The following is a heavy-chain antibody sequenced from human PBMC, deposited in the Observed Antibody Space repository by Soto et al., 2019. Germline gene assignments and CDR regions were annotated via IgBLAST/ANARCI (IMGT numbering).Heavy chain of an antibody. D-gene: IGHD1-26*01. V-gene: IGHV3-53*01. CDR1: GFTVSSYY. J-gene: IGHJ4*02. Sequence: LRLSCAASGFTVSSYYMNWVRLVPEKGLEWVSVIYSSGPTFYADSVRGRFTISRDNSKNTLYLQMNSLRVEDTALYYCARAFGGSYDYWGQGTLVTVSS. CDR3: ARAFGGSYDY. CDR2: IYSSGPT.